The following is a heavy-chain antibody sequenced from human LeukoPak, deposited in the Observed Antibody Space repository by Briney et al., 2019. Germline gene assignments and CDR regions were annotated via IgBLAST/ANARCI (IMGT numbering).Heavy chain of an antibody. CDR3: ARDRYDSSHYYHY. D-gene: IGHD3-22*01. J-gene: IGHJ4*02. Sequence: PGGSLRLSCAASGFTLSSYSMNWVRQAPGKGLEWVSYISSSSSTIYYADSVKGRFTISRDNAKNSLYLQMNSLRGEDTAVYYCARDRYDSSHYYHYWGQGTLVTVSA. CDR2: ISSSSSTI. V-gene: IGHV3-48*01. CDR1: GFTLSSYS.